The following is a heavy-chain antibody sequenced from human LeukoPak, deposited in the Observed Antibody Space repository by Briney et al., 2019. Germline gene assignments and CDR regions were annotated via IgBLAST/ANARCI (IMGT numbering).Heavy chain of an antibody. J-gene: IGHJ6*03. Sequence: ASVKVSCKASGYTFTSYGISWVRQAPGQGLEWMGWISAYYGNTNYAQKLQDRVTMTTDTSTSIAYMELRSLRSDDPAVYYCARDTYCSSTSCFPYYMDVWGTGTTVTVSS. CDR2: ISAYYGNT. CDR3: ARDTYCSSTSCFPYYMDV. V-gene: IGHV1-18*01. D-gene: IGHD2-2*01. CDR1: GYTFTSYG.